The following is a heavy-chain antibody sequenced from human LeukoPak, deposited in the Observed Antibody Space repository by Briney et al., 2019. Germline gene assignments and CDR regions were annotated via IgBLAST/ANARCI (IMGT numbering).Heavy chain of an antibody. V-gene: IGHV3-74*01. CDR3: AREYDSSGTNQVFGY. CDR2: INSDGSTT. D-gene: IGHD3-22*01. CDR1: GFTFSNYW. Sequence: GGSLRLSCAASGFTFSNYWMHWVRQAPGKGLVWVSRINSDGSTTNYADSVKGRFTISRDNAKNSLYLQMNSLRAEDTAVYYCAREYDSSGTNQVFGYWGQGTLVTVSS. J-gene: IGHJ4*02.